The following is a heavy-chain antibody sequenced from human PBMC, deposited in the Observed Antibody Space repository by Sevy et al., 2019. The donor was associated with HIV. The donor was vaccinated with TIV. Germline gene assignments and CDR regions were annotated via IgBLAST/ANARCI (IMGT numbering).Heavy chain of an antibody. CDR3: ASIRGYNHGPFDY. Sequence: SETLSLTCTVSGGSISSCDSYWSWIRHPPGKGLDWIGYIHYSGGTYYNPYLKSRVAMSVDTSEKQFSLKLSFLTAADTAVYCCASIRGYNHGPFDYWGQGTLVTVSS. D-gene: IGHD5-12*01. J-gene: IGHJ4*02. V-gene: IGHV4-30-4*01. CDR2: IHYSGGT. CDR1: GGSISSCDSY.